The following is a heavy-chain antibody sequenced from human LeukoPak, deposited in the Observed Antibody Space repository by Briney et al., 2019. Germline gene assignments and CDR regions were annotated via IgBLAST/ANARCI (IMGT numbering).Heavy chain of an antibody. J-gene: IGHJ4*02. CDR2: VYNSGST. CDR1: GGSISSLY. V-gene: IGHV4-59*11. Sequence: SETLSLTCTVPGGSISSLYWSWIRQPPGKGLGWIGYVYNSGSTIYNPSLKSRVTISVDMSKNQFSLKLRSVTAADTAVYYCARAKNYFDYWGQGTLVTVSS. CDR3: ARAKNYFDY.